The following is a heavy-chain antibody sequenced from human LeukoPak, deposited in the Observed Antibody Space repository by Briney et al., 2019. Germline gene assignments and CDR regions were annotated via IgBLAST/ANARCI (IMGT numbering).Heavy chain of an antibody. CDR2: INPNSGGT. D-gene: IGHD3-16*02. Sequence: ASVKVSCKASGYTFTGYYMHWVRQAPGQGLEWMGWINPNSGGTNYAQKFQGRVTMTRDTSISTAYMELSRLRSDDTAVYYCAREGGSDYVWGSYRDEAYYFDYWGQGTLVTVSS. J-gene: IGHJ4*02. CDR3: AREGGSDYVWGSYRDEAYYFDY. V-gene: IGHV1-2*02. CDR1: GYTFTGYY.